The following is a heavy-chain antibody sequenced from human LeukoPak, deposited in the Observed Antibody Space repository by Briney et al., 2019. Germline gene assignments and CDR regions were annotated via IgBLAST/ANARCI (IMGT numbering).Heavy chain of an antibody. D-gene: IGHD4-17*01. CDR3: ARDHGDYGGNWFDP. V-gene: IGHV4-4*02. J-gene: IGHJ5*02. Sequence: SETLSLTCAVSGGSISSSNWWSWVGQPPGKGLEWIGEIYHSGSTNYNPSLKSRVTMSVDTSKNQFSLKLSSVTAADTAVYYCARDHGDYGGNWFDPWGQGTLVTVSS. CDR1: GGSISSSNW. CDR2: IYHSGST.